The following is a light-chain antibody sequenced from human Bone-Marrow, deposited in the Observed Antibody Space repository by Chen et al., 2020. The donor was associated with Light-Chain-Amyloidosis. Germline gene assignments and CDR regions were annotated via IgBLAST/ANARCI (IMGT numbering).Light chain of an antibody. CDR1: QTISSNY. Sequence: EIVLTQSPGTLSLSPGEGANLSCRASQTISSNYLTWYQQKFGQAPRLLIYGSSSRATGIPDRFTGSGSRTDVTLTINSLEPEDFAMYYCQQYGTSPLTFGGGTKVEIK. V-gene: IGKV3-20*01. J-gene: IGKJ4*01. CDR2: GSS. CDR3: QQYGTSPLT.